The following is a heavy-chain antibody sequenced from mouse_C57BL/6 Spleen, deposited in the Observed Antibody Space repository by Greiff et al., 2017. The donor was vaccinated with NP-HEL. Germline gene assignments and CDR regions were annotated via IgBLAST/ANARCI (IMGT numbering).Heavy chain of an antibody. D-gene: IGHD1-1*01. CDR3: ARWGVYYGSSYDFDY. CDR2: ICPGDGDT. J-gene: IGHJ2*01. CDR1: GYAFSGSW. V-gene: IGHV1-80*01. Sequence: QVQLQQSGAELVKPGASVKISCKASGYAFSGSWMTWVKQRPGKGLEGLGQICPGDGDTNSNGKLKGKATLTADKSSSTAYMQLSSLTSEDSAVYFGARWGVYYGSSYDFDYWGQGTTLTVSS.